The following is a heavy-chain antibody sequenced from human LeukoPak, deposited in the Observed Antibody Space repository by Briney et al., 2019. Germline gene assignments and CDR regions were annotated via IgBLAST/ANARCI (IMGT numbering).Heavy chain of an antibody. CDR3: ARVRRRYYGSGSWSLYV. Sequence: PGGSLRLSCAASGFTFSSYAMHWVRQAPGKGLEGVAVISYDGSNKYYADSVKGRFTISRDNSKNTLYLQMNSLRAEDTAVYYCARVRRRYYGSGSWSLYVWGQGTTVTVSS. D-gene: IGHD3-10*01. CDR2: ISYDGSNK. V-gene: IGHV3-30-3*01. CDR1: GFTFSSYA. J-gene: IGHJ6*02.